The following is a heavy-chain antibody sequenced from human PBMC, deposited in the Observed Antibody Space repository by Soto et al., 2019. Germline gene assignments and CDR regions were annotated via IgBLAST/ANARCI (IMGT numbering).Heavy chain of an antibody. CDR3: ARRVKLNGFDP. D-gene: IGHD1-26*01. CDR1: VGSVISISYH. J-gene: IGHJ5*02. V-gene: IGHV4-39*01. Sequence: SETPSLSCTFSVGSVISISYHWCCVRQPPGKGLEWIGSIYYSGSTYYNPSLKSRVTISVDTSKNQFSLKLSSVTAADTAVYYCARRVKLNGFDPWGQGTLVTVSS. CDR2: IYYSGST.